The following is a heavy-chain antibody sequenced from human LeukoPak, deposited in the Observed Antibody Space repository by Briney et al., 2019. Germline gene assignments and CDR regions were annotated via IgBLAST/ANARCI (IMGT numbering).Heavy chain of an antibody. J-gene: IGHJ4*02. CDR1: GFSFSSYW. V-gene: IGHV3-74*01. CDR2: INTDGSST. D-gene: IGHD6-13*01. Sequence: PGKSLRLSCAASGFSFSSYWMHWVRQAPGKGLVWVSRINTDGSSTSYADSLKGRFTISRDNAKNTLYLQMHSLRGEDTAVYYCVRGGYSSSWEYFDYWGQGTLVTVSS. CDR3: VRGGYSSSWEYFDY.